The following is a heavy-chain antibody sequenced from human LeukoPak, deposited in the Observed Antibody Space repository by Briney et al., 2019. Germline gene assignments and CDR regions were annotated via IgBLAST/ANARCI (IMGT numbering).Heavy chain of an antibody. Sequence: GGSLRLSCAASGFTFTNYGIHWVRLAPGKGLEWVAVISSDGSNKHYADSVKGRFTISRDDSENTLYPQMNSLRVDDTALYYCTTFDMWGQGTMVTVSS. V-gene: IGHV3-30*03. CDR2: ISSDGSNK. CDR1: GFTFTNYG. CDR3: TTFDM. J-gene: IGHJ3*02.